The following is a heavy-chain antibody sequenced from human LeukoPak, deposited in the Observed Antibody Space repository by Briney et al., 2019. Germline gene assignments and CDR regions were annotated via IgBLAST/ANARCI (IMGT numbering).Heavy chain of an antibody. V-gene: IGHV1-2*02. D-gene: IGHD3-22*01. Sequence: ASVKVSCKASGYTFTSYYMHWVRQAPGQGLEWMGWINPNSGGTNYAQKFQGRVTMTRDTSISTAYMELSRLRSDDTAVYYCARVVRYYDSSGYYGYWGQGTLVTVSS. CDR3: ARVVRYYDSSGYYGY. J-gene: IGHJ4*02. CDR2: INPNSGGT. CDR1: GYTFTSYY.